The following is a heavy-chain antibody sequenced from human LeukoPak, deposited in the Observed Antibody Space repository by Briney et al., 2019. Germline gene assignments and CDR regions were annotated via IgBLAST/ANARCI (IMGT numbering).Heavy chain of an antibody. D-gene: IGHD3-22*01. Sequence: SETLSLTCAVYGGSFSGYYWSWIRQPPEKGLEWIGEINHSGSTNYNPSLKSRVTISVDTSKNQFSLNLTSVTAADTAVYCCARAFDSSAYYLTYWGHGNLVTVSS. CDR3: ARAFDSSAYYLTY. CDR1: GGSFSGYY. V-gene: IGHV4-34*01. J-gene: IGHJ4*01. CDR2: INHSGST.